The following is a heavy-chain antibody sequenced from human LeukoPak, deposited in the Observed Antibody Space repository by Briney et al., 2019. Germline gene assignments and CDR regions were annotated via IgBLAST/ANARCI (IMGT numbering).Heavy chain of an antibody. CDR1: GFTFSSYA. CDR3: ANWAPAPWGGWYFDPEVSN. Sequence: GGSLRLSCAASGFTFSSYAMSWVRQAPGKGLEWVSAISGSGGSTYYADSVKGRFTISRDNSKNTLYLQMNSLRAEDTAVYYCANWAPAPWGGWYFDPEVSNWGQGTLVTVSS. CDR2: ISGSGGST. D-gene: IGHD3-9*01. J-gene: IGHJ4*02. V-gene: IGHV3-23*01.